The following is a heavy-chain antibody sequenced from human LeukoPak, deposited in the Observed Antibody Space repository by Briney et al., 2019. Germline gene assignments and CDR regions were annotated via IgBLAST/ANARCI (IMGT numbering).Heavy chain of an antibody. J-gene: IGHJ6*03. Sequence: PGGSLRLSCAASGFFVSTNYMSWVRQAPGKGLEWVSDIYSGGSTYYADTVKGRFTISRDNSKNMLYLQMNSLRAEDTAVYYCARDLRASYYYMDVWGKGTTVTVSS. CDR2: IYSGGST. CDR1: GFFVSTNY. V-gene: IGHV3-53*01. CDR3: ARDLRASYYYMDV.